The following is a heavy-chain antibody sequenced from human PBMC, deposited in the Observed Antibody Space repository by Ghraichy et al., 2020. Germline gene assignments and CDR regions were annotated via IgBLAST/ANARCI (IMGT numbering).Heavy chain of an antibody. V-gene: IGHV3-30-3*01. CDR3: ARVRIFGVVINYYYYYGMDV. CDR2: ISYDGSNK. J-gene: IGHJ6*01. Sequence: ISYDGSNKYYAYSVKGRFTISRDNSKHTLYLRVNSLRAEDTAVYYCARVRIFGVVINYYYYYGMDVWGQGTTVTFS. D-gene: IGHD3-3*01.